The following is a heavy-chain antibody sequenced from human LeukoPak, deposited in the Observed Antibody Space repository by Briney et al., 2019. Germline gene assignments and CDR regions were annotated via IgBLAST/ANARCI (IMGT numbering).Heavy chain of an antibody. Sequence: GGSLRLSCAASGNYWMHWVRQAPGKGLEWVSSISGSGGSTYYADSVKGRFTISRDNSKNTLYLQMNSLRDEDTAVYYCAKSSYYDASGYYREYYFDYWGQGTLVTVSS. CDR3: AKSSYYDASGYYREYYFDY. CDR1: GNYW. V-gene: IGHV3-23*01. D-gene: IGHD3-22*01. J-gene: IGHJ4*02. CDR2: ISGSGGST.